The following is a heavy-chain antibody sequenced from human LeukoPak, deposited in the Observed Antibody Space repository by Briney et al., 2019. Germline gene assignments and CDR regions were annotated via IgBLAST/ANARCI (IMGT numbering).Heavy chain of an antibody. CDR1: GGTFSSYA. V-gene: IGHV1-69*13. J-gene: IGHJ6*03. CDR2: IIPIFGTA. CDR3: ARGRGYSFYYYYMDV. Sequence: SVKVSCKASGGTFSSYAISWVRQAPGQGLEWMGGIIPIFGTANYAQKFRGRVTITADESTSTAYMELSSLRSEDTAVYYCARGRGYSFYYYYMDVWGKGTTVTISS. D-gene: IGHD5-12*01.